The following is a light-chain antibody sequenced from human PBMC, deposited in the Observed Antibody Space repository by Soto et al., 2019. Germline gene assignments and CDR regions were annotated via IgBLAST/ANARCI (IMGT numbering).Light chain of an antibody. J-gene: IGKJ1*01. Sequence: EIVMTQSPATLSVSPGGRATLSCRASQSISGTLAWYQQKPGQAPRLLIYGASSGATGIPDRFSGSGSGTDFTLTISRLEPEDFAVYYCQQYGSSPRTFGQGTKVDIK. V-gene: IGKV3-20*01. CDR3: QQYGSSPRT. CDR2: GAS. CDR1: QSISGT.